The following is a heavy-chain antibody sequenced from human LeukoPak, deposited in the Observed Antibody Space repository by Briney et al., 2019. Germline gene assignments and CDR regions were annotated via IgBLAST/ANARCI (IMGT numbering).Heavy chain of an antibody. D-gene: IGHD3-10*01. CDR3: ARVYYGSGANYFDY. J-gene: IGHJ4*02. CDR2: ISSSGSTI. Sequence: GGSLRLSCAASGFTFSSYEMNWVRQAPGKGLEWVSYISSSGSTIYYADSVKGRFTISRDNAKNSLYLQMNSLRAEDTAVYYCARVYYGSGANYFDYWGQGTLVTVSS. V-gene: IGHV3-48*03. CDR1: GFTFSSYE.